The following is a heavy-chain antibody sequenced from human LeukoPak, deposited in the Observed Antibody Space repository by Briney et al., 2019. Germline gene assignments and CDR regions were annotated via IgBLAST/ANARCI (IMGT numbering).Heavy chain of an antibody. Sequence: ASVTVSCKASGYTFTSYGISWVRQAPGQGLEWMGWISAYNGNTNYAQKLQGRVTMTTDTSTSTAYMELRSLRSDDTAVYYCARAGDCSGGSCYSLILFDYWGQGTLVTVSS. D-gene: IGHD2-15*01. J-gene: IGHJ4*02. V-gene: IGHV1-18*01. CDR1: GYTFTSYG. CDR2: ISAYNGNT. CDR3: ARAGDCSGGSCYSLILFDY.